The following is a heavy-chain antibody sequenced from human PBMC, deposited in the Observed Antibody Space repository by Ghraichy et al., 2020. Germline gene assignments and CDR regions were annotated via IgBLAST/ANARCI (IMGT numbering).Heavy chain of an antibody. Sequence: LTCAASGFTFSSYAMSWVRQAPGKGLEWVSAISGSGGSTYYADSVKGRFTISRDNSKNTLYLQMNSLRAEDTAVYYCAKGFGSWSEGYFDYWGQGTLVTVSS. CDR1: GFTFSSYA. D-gene: IGHD6-13*01. CDR2: ISGSGGST. J-gene: IGHJ4*02. V-gene: IGHV3-23*01. CDR3: AKGFGSWSEGYFDY.